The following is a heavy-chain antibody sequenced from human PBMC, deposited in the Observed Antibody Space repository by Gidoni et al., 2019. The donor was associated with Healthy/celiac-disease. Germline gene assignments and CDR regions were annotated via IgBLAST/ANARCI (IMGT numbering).Heavy chain of an antibody. CDR1: GGSISSYY. CDR3: ARVPAARYYYYYGMDV. D-gene: IGHD6-6*01. Sequence: QVQLQESGPGLVKPSETLSLTCPVFGGSISSYYWSWIRQPPGKGLEWIGYIYYSGSTNYNPSLKSRVTISVDTSKNQFSLKLSSVTAADTAVYYCARVPAARYYYYYGMDVWGQGTTVTVSS. V-gene: IGHV4-59*01. CDR2: IYYSGST. J-gene: IGHJ6*02.